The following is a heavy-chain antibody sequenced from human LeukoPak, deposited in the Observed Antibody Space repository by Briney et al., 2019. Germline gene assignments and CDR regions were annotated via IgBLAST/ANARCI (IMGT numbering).Heavy chain of an antibody. Sequence: SQTLSLTCTVSGGSISSGDDYWSWIRQPPGKGLEWIGYISYSGSTYYNPSLKSRATVSVDTSKNQFSLKLSSVTAADTAVYYCARDFRGYGYWGQGTLVTVSS. CDR3: ARDFRGYGY. CDR1: GGSISSGDDY. CDR2: ISYSGST. J-gene: IGHJ4*02. V-gene: IGHV4-30-4*01. D-gene: IGHD5-12*01.